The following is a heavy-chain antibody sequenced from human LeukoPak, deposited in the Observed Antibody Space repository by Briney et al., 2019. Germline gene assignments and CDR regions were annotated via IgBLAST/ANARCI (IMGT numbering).Heavy chain of an antibody. CDR3: ARMEAEASDAFDI. CDR1: GFTFSSYW. CDR2: INSDGSST. D-gene: IGHD6-13*01. Sequence: PGGSLRLSCAASGFTFSSYWMHWVRQAPGKGLVWVSRINSDGSSTSYADSVKGRFTISRDNAKNTLYPQMNSLRAEDTAVYYCARMEAEASDAFDIWGQGTMVTVSS. J-gene: IGHJ3*02. V-gene: IGHV3-74*01.